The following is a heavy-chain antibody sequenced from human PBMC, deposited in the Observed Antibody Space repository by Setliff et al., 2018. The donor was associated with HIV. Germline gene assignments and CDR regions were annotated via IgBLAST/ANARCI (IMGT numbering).Heavy chain of an antibody. V-gene: IGHV4-38-2*01. CDR2: IYHSGST. D-gene: IGHD2-8*01. CDR1: GYSISSGYY. J-gene: IGHJ3*02. Sequence: SDTLSLTCAVSGYSISSGYYWGWIRQPPGKGLEWIGGIYHSGSTYYNPSLKSRVTISVDTSKNQFSLKLSSVTAADTAVYYCARGLDIVLMVYAIPDAFDIWGQGTMVTVSS. CDR3: ARGLDIVLMVYAIPDAFDI.